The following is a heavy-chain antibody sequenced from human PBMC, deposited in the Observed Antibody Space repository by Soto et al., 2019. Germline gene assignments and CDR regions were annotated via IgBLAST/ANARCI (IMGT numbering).Heavy chain of an antibody. CDR3: ARDGTIYDRIDYCYLY. Sequence: SVKVSCKASGGTFSRYTITGVRQAPGQGLEWMGGITPMFGTPNYAQKFQGRVTITADESTSTAYMELSSLRSEDTAMYYRARDGTIYDRIDYCYLYWGQGTLVTVSS. J-gene: IGHJ4*02. D-gene: IGHD3-22*01. CDR1: GGTFSRYT. CDR2: ITPMFGTP. V-gene: IGHV1-69*13.